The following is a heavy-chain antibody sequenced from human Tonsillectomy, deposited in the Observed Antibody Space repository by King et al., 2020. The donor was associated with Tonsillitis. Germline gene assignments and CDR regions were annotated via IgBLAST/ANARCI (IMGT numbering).Heavy chain of an antibody. J-gene: IGHJ4*02. Sequence: LQLQESGPGLVKPSETLSLTCTVSGGSISSDYWSWIRQPPGKGLEWIGYIYYSGSTNYNPYLKSRVTITVETAKNQISLKLSSVTAADTAVYYFARVRNTYYGSGSYYYFDYWGQGTLVTVSS. CDR1: GGSISSDY. CDR2: IYYSGST. CDR3: ARVRNTYYGSGSYYYFDY. V-gene: IGHV4-59*01. D-gene: IGHD3-10*01.